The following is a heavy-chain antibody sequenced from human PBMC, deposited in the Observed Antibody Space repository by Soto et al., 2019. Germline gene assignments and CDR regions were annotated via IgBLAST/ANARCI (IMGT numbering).Heavy chain of an antibody. CDR2: IIPILGIA. Sequence: QVQLVQSGAEVKKPGSSVKVSCKASGGTFSSYTISWVRQAPGQGLEWMGRIIPILGIANYAQKFQGRVTXXADKSTSTAYMELSSLRSEDTAVYYCASEVTGVDYWGQGTLVTVSS. D-gene: IGHD3-10*01. CDR3: ASEVTGVDY. CDR1: GGTFSSYT. V-gene: IGHV1-69*02. J-gene: IGHJ4*02.